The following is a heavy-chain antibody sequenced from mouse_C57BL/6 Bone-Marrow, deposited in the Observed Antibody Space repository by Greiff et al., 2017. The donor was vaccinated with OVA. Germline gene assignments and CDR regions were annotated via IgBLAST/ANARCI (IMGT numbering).Heavy chain of an antibody. D-gene: IGHD3-2*02. Sequence: EVQVVESGPGLVKPSQSLSLTCSVTGYSITSGYYWNWIRQFPGNKLEWMGYISYDGSNNYNPSLKNRISITRDTSKNQFFLKLNSVTTEDTATYYCASPDSSGYWFAYWGQGTLVTVSA. CDR3: ASPDSSGYWFAY. CDR1: GYSITSGYY. V-gene: IGHV3-6*01. J-gene: IGHJ3*01. CDR2: ISYDGSN.